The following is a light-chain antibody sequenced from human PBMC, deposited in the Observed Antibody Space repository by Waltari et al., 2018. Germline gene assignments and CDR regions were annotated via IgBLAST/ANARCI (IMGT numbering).Light chain of an antibody. V-gene: IGKV4-1*01. Sequence: DVVMTQSPDSLAASLGERATINCKSSHKLLWIYNFTNYLSCYQQKLVQPPKLLSYWASSRESGFPDRFSGSGSGTNFTLTISGLQAEDVAVYYCQQYYSTPPTFGQGTKLKIK. J-gene: IGKJ2*01. CDR2: WAS. CDR3: QQYYSTPPT. CDR1: HKLLWIYNFTNY.